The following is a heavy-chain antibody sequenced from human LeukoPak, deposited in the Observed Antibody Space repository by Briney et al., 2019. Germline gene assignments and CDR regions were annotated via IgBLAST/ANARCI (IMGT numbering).Heavy chain of an antibody. Sequence: SETLSLTCTVSGGSVSSGSYYWSWIRQHPGKGLEWIGYIYYSGSTYYNPSLKSRVTISVDTSKNQFSLKLSSVTAADTAVYYCARVPAYCGGDCYSNHYYFDYWGQGTLVTVSS. CDR1: GGSVSSGSYY. D-gene: IGHD2-21*02. V-gene: IGHV4-31*03. J-gene: IGHJ4*02. CDR2: IYYSGST. CDR3: ARVPAYCGGDCYSNHYYFDY.